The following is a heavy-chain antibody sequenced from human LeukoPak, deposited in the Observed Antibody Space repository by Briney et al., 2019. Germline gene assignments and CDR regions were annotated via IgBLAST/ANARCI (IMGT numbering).Heavy chain of an antibody. CDR2: IYNSGST. J-gene: IGHJ6*03. D-gene: IGHD5-18*01. CDR3: ARKSTAMVRGYYYYYMDV. CDR1: GGSISRQY. Sequence: AQTLSLTCTVAGGSISRQYWSWVRHPPGKGLEWLGYIYNSGSTNYNPSLNSRVTISVDTSKNQFSLKLSSVTAADTAVYYCARKSTAMVRGYYYYYMDVWGKGTTVTVSS. V-gene: IGHV4-59*11.